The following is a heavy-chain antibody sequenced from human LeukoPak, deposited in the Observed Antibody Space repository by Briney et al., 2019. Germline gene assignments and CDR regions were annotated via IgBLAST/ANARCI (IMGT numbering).Heavy chain of an antibody. V-gene: IGHV3-9*01. CDR3: VKDISGFYFGADY. CDR1: GFTFADHA. Sequence: PGGSLTLFCAASGFTFADHAMRWVRQPPGKGMGWLLDISWNSGNIGYADSVKGRFTISRDNAKRSLYLQMDSLRVEDTALYYCVKDISGFYFGADYWGQGTLVTVSS. J-gene: IGHJ4*02. CDR2: ISWNSGNI. D-gene: IGHD3-22*01.